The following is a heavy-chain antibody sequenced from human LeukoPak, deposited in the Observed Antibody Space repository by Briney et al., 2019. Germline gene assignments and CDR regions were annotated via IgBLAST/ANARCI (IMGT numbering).Heavy chain of an antibody. CDR1: GFTFSSYG. V-gene: IGHV3-30*02. CDR3: AKDRYSGSYPKARVAFDI. J-gene: IGHJ3*02. D-gene: IGHD1-26*01. Sequence: GGSLRLSCAASGFTFSSYGMLWVRQAPGKGLEWVAFIRYDGSNKYYADSVKGRFTISRDNSKNTLYLQMNSLRAEDTAVYYCAKDRYSGSYPKARVAFDIWGQGTMVTVSS. CDR2: IRYDGSNK.